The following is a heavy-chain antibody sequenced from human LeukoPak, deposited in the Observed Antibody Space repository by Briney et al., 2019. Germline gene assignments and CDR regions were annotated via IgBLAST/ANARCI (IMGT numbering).Heavy chain of an antibody. CDR2: ISAYNGNT. Sequence: ASVKVSCKASGYTFTSYGISWVRQAPGQGLEWMGWISAYNGNTNYAQKLQGRVTMTTDTSTSTAYMELRSLRSDDTAVYYCARCGYDFWSGYYETVDAFDIWGQGTMVTVSS. J-gene: IGHJ3*02. D-gene: IGHD3-3*01. V-gene: IGHV1-18*01. CDR3: ARCGYDFWSGYYETVDAFDI. CDR1: GYTFTSYG.